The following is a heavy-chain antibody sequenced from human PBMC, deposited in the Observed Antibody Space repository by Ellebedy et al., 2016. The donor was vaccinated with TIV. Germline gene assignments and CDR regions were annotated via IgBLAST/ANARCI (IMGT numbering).Heavy chain of an antibody. D-gene: IGHD6-19*01. J-gene: IGHJ4*02. CDR3: TRETTPPPGAVAGTGFDC. CDR2: KRFDGRNE. V-gene: IGHV3-30*02. CDR1: GFTFSTYG. Sequence: GESLKISCAASGFTFSTYGMHWVRQAPGKGLEWVAFKRFDGRNEYNADSVKGRFIISRDMSKNTLFLQMNRLRAEDTARYYCTRETTPPPGAVAGTGFDCWGQGTLVIVSS.